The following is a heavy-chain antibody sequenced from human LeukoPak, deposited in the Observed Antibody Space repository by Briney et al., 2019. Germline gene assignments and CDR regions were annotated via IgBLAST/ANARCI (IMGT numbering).Heavy chain of an antibody. J-gene: IGHJ4*02. CDR1: GYTFTSYY. CDR3: AREVTKGASFDY. Sequence: ASVKVSCKASGYTFTSYYMHWVRQAPGQGLEWMGIINPSGGSTSYAQKFQGRVTMTRDTSTSTVYMELSSLRPEDTAVYYCAREVTKGASFDYWGQGTLVTVSS. CDR2: INPSGGST. V-gene: IGHV1-46*01.